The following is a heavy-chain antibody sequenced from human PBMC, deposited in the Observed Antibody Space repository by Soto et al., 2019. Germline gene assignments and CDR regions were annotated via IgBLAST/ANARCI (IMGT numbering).Heavy chain of an antibody. V-gene: IGHV1-69*01. Sequence: QVQLVQSGAEVKKPGSSVKVSCKASAGTFSSYASSWVRQAPGQGREWMGGIIPIFGTGNYAQKFQGRVTITADESTSTAYMELSRLRSEDTAVYYCARSSGSYGPRNYGMDVWGQGTTVTVSS. D-gene: IGHD3-10*01. CDR2: IIPIFGTG. J-gene: IGHJ6*02. CDR3: ARSSGSYGPRNYGMDV. CDR1: AGTFSSYA.